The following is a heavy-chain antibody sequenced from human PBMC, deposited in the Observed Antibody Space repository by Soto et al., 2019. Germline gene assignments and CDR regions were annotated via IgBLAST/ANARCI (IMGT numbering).Heavy chain of an antibody. CDR2: IIPILGIA. CDR3: ARGTLGYCSSTSCYGGKGFDY. CDR1: GGTFSSYT. D-gene: IGHD2-2*01. Sequence: QVQLVQSGAEVKKPGSPVKVSCKASGGTFSSYTISWVRQAPGQGLEWMGRIIPILGIANYAQKFQGRVTITADKSTSTAYMELSSLRSEDTAVYYCARGTLGYCSSTSCYGGKGFDYWGQGTLVTVSS. V-gene: IGHV1-69*02. J-gene: IGHJ4*02.